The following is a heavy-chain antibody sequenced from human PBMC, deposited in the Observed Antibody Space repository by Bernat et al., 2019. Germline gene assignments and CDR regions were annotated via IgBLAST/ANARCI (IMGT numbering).Heavy chain of an antibody. CDR1: GSPSGATY. D-gene: IGHD6-13*01. CDR3: ARSRYSSSWPGDY. V-gene: IGHV3-66*01. Sequence: EVQLVESGGGLVQPGGSLGSPVPPPGSPSGATYLTWSGRPPGKGLEWVSVIYSGGSTYYADSVKGRFTISRDNSKNTLYLQMNSLRAEDTAVYYCARSRYSSSWPGDYWGQGTLVTVSS. J-gene: IGHJ4*02. CDR2: IYSGGST.